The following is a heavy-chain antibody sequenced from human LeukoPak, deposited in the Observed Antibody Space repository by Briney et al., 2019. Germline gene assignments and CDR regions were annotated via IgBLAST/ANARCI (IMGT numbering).Heavy chain of an antibody. CDR1: GGTFSSYA. CDR2: IIPILGIA. V-gene: IGHV1-69*04. CDR3: ARERRSVSRRDFDY. Sequence: SVKVSCKASGGTFSSYAISWVRQAPGQGLEWMGRIIPILGIANYAQKFQGRVTITADKSTSTAYMELSSLRSEDTAVYYCARERRSVSRRDFDYWGQGTLVTVSS. J-gene: IGHJ4*02.